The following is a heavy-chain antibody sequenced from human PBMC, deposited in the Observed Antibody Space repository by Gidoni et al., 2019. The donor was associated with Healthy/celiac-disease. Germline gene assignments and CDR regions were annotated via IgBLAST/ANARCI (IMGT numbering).Heavy chain of an antibody. Sequence: EVQLVESGGGLVKPGGSLRPSCAASGFTFSSYSRNWVRQAPGKGLELVSSIISSSSYIYYADSVKGRFTISRDNAKNSLYLQMNSLRAEDTAVYYCARDVNVLLWFGELQTYYFDYWGQGTLVTVSS. V-gene: IGHV3-21*01. D-gene: IGHD3-10*01. J-gene: IGHJ4*02. CDR3: ARDVNVLLWFGELQTYYFDY. CDR1: GFTFSSYS. CDR2: IISSSSYI.